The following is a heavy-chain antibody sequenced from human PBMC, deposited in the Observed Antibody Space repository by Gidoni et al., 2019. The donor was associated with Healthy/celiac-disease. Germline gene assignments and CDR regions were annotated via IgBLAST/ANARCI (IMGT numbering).Heavy chain of an antibody. D-gene: IGHD5-12*01. CDR1: GFTFSTYA. J-gene: IGHJ4*02. Sequence: QGQLVESGGGVVQPGRSLRPPCADSGFTFSTYALHWVRQAPGKGLVWVAVISYDGSNKYYADSVKGRFTISRDNSKNTLYLQMNSLRAEDTAVYYCAREGSRVYGGYGRPNFDYWGQGTLVTVSS. CDR3: AREGSRVYGGYGRPNFDY. V-gene: IGHV3-30-3*01. CDR2: ISYDGSNK.